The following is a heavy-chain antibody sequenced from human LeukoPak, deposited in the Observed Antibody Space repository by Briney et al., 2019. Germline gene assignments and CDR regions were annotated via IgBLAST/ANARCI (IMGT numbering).Heavy chain of an antibody. CDR2: IYTSGST. CDR3: ARQDYGGKRTWFDP. D-gene: IGHD4-17*01. Sequence: SETLSLTCTVSGGSISSYYWSWIRQPAGKGLEWIGRIYTSGSTNYNPSLKSRVTISVDTSKNQFSLKLSSVTAADTAVYYCARQDYGGKRTWFDPWGQGTLVTVSS. J-gene: IGHJ5*02. CDR1: GGSISSYY. V-gene: IGHV4-4*07.